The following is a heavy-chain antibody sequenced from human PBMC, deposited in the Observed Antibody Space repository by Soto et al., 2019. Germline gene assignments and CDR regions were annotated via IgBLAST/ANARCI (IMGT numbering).Heavy chain of an antibody. V-gene: IGHV3-53*04. CDR1: GFTVSSNY. J-gene: IGHJ6*03. Sequence: EVQLVESGGGLVQPGGSLRLSCAASGFTVSSNYMSWVRQAPGKGLEWVSVIYSGGSTYYADSVKGRFTISRHNSKNTLYLQMNSLRAEDTAVYYCARASSGWYGYMDVWGKGTTVTVSS. D-gene: IGHD6-19*01. CDR2: IYSGGST. CDR3: ARASSGWYGYMDV.